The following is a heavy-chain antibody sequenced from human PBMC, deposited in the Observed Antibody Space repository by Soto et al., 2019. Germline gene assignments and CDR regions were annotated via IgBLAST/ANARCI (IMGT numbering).Heavy chain of an antibody. CDR1: GFTFRKYD. J-gene: IGHJ4*02. D-gene: IGHD2-15*01. Sequence: QVQLVESGGGVVQPGRSLRLSCAASGFTFRKYDMDWVRQAPGKGLEWVAVISFDGSNKYYGDSVKGRFTISRDNSKNTLYLQMNSLRAEDTAVYYCAKDAPHHRYCSGGSCYYFDYWGQGTLVTVSS. V-gene: IGHV3-30*18. CDR2: ISFDGSNK. CDR3: AKDAPHHRYCSGGSCYYFDY.